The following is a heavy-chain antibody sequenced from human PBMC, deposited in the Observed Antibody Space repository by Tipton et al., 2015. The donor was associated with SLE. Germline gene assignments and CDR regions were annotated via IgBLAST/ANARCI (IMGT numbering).Heavy chain of an antibody. V-gene: IGHV4-34*01. D-gene: IGHD6-13*01. Sequence: TLSLTCTIYRGSFSGYHWNWIRQTPEKGLEWIGEINHSGSTNYNPSLKSRVTISLDTSKNQFSLKLSSVTAADTAVYYCARGRPIGAAARLSYYYGMDVWGQGTTVTVSS. J-gene: IGHJ6*02. CDR3: ARGRPIGAAARLSYYYGMDV. CDR1: RGSFSGYH. CDR2: INHSGST.